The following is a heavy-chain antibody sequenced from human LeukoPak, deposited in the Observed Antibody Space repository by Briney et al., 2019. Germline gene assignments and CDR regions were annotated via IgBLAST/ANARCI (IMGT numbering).Heavy chain of an antibody. CDR1: GSXFTSFY. D-gene: IGHD2-21*02. J-gene: IGHJ4*02. CDR2: INPSGGST. Sequence: ASVKVSCKASGSXFTSFYIHWVRQAPGQGLEWMGIINPSGGSTSYAQKFQGRVTMTRDTCTSTVYMELSSLRSEDTAVYYCARDEGGTAVRYYFDYWGQGTLVTASS. V-gene: IGHV1-46*01. CDR3: ARDEGGTAVRYYFDY.